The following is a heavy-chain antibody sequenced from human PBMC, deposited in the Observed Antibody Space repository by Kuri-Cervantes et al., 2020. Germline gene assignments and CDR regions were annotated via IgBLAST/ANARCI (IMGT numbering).Heavy chain of an antibody. CDR3: ARGDSTVTAWGYWYFDL. CDR2: ISSSGSTI. V-gene: IGHV3-48*04. CDR1: GFTFSSYS. Sequence: GGSLRLSCAASGFTFSSYSMNWVRQAPGKGLEWVSYISSSGSTIYYADSVKGRFTISRDNAKNSLYLQMNSLRAEDTAVYYCARGDSTVTAWGYWYFDLWGRGTLVTVSS. J-gene: IGHJ2*01. D-gene: IGHD4-17*01.